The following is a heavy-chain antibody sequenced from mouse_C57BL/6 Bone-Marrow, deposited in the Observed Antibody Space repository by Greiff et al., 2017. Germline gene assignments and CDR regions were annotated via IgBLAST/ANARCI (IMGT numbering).Heavy chain of an antibody. J-gene: IGHJ3*01. CDR1: GFTFSDYG. D-gene: IGHD2-2*01. CDR3: ARGGLPPFAY. CDR2: ISNLAYSI. Sequence: EVQLVESGGGLVQPGGSLKLSCAASGFTFSDYGMAWVRQAPRKGPEWVAFISNLAYSIYYADTVTGRFTISRENAKNTLYLEMSCLRSEYTAMYYCARGGLPPFAYWGQGTLVTVSA. V-gene: IGHV5-15*04.